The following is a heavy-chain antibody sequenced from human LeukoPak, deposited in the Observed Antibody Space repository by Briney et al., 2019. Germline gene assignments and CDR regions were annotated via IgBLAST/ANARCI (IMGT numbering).Heavy chain of an antibody. CDR1: GFTFSSYA. V-gene: IGHV3-33*08. D-gene: IGHD3-22*01. CDR2: IWYDGSNK. J-gene: IGHJ4*02. Sequence: GGSLRLSCAASGFTFSSYAMSWVRQAPGKGLEWVAVIWYDGSNKYYADSVKGRFTISRDNSKNTLYLQMNSLRAEDTAVYYCASAGHTYHYDSSGYYNWGQGTLVTVSS. CDR3: ASAGHTYHYDSSGYYN.